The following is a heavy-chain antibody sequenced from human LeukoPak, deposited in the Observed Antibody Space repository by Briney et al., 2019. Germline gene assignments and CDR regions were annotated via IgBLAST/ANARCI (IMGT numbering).Heavy chain of an antibody. CDR3: ARDLGITMPNNWFDP. Sequence: SETLSLTCAVYGGSLNGYHWIWIRQPPGKGLEWVGYISYSGSTDYNPSLKSRLTISVDTSENQFSLRLSSVTAADTAVYYCARDLGITMPNNWFDPWGQGTLVTVSS. D-gene: IGHD3-10*01. CDR2: ISYSGST. CDR1: GGSLNGYH. V-gene: IGHV4-59*01. J-gene: IGHJ5*02.